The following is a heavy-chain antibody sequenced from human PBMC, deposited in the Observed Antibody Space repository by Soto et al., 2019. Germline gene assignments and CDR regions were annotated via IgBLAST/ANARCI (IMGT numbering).Heavy chain of an antibody. V-gene: IGHV4-59*11. D-gene: IGHD6-19*01. CDR3: AREPVAGIWFDP. CDR2: IYYSGNT. J-gene: IGHJ5*02. CDR1: GDSISSHY. Sequence: SETLSLTCTVSGDSISSHYWNWIRQPPGRGLEWIAYIYYSGNTNYNPSLKSRVTISLDTSKNQLSLKLSSVTAADTAVYYCAREPVAGIWFDPWGQGTLVTVSS.